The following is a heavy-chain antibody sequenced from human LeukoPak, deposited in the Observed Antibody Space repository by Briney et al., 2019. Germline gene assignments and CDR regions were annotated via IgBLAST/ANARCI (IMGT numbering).Heavy chain of an antibody. D-gene: IGHD3-22*01. CDR1: EGTFSSYA. V-gene: IGHV1-69*04. CDR2: IIPILGIA. J-gene: IGHJ4*02. Sequence: SVKVSCKASEGTFSSYAISWVRQAPGQGLEWMGRIIPILGIANYAQKFQGRVTITADKSTSTAYMELSSLRSEDTAVYYCARVISSGYYRLDYWGQGTLVTVSS. CDR3: ARVISSGYYRLDY.